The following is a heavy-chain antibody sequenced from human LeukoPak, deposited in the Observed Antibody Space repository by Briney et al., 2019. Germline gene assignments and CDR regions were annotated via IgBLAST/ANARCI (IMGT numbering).Heavy chain of an antibody. CDR1: GYTFTSYD. D-gene: IGHD4-17*01. Sequence: ASVKVSCKASGYTFTSYDINWVRQATGQGREWMGWVNPNSGNTGYAQKFQGRVTMTRNTSISTAYMELSSLRSEDTAVYYCARGYTVTRKYYYYYYGMDVWGQGTTVTVSS. V-gene: IGHV1-8*01. CDR3: ARGYTVTRKYYYYYYGMDV. J-gene: IGHJ6*02. CDR2: VNPNSGNT.